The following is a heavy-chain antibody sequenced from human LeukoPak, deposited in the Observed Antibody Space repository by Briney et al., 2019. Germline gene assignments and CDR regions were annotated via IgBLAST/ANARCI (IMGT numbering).Heavy chain of an antibody. D-gene: IGHD6-13*01. CDR3: ARGGAADGEFDY. Sequence: SETLSLTCTVSGGSFSSSSYYWVWLRQPPGMGLEWYRSICYSGNTYYNPSLKSRVTISVDTSKSQFSLKLSSVTAAATAVYYCARGGAADGEFDYWGQGTLVTVSS. V-gene: IGHV4-39*01. J-gene: IGHJ4*02. CDR2: ICYSGNT. CDR1: GGSFSSSSYY.